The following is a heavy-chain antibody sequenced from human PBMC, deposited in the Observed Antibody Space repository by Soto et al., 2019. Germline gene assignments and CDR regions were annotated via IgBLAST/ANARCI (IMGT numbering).Heavy chain of an antibody. CDR2: IYSGGST. D-gene: IGHD7-27*01. CDR1: GFTVSRNY. CDR3: GREARTGGVDY. Sequence: QLGWYLRLSCAASGFTVSRNYMSWVRQAPGKGLEWVSVIYSGGSTYYADSVKGRFTISRDNSKNTVYLQMNSLSAEDTPVYYCGREARTGGVDYWGQGT. V-gene: IGHV3-53*01. J-gene: IGHJ4*02.